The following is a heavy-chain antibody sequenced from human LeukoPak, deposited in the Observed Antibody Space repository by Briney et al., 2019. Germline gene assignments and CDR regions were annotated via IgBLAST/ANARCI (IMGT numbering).Heavy chain of an antibody. CDR3: AKVLVSGYYYDY. Sequence: PGGSLRLSRAASGFTFSNFAMLWVRQAPGKGLEWVSSISGSGDSTHYTDSVKGRFTISRDNSRNTVYLQMNSLRAEDTALYYCAKVLVSGYYYDYCCQGTLVTVSS. J-gene: IGHJ4*02. V-gene: IGHV3-23*01. CDR2: ISGSGDST. D-gene: IGHD3-22*01. CDR1: GFTFSNFA.